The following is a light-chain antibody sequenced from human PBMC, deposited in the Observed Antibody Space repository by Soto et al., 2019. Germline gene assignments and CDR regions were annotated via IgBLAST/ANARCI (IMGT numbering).Light chain of an antibody. Sequence: DIQLTQSPSFLSASVGDRVTITCRASQGISSYLAWYQQKPGKAPKLLIYAASTLQSGVPSRFSGSGSGTDFTLTISSLQVEDFATFYCQQSHSIPQTFGQGTKVDI. V-gene: IGKV1-39*01. CDR2: AAS. CDR3: QQSHSIPQT. CDR1: QGISSY. J-gene: IGKJ1*01.